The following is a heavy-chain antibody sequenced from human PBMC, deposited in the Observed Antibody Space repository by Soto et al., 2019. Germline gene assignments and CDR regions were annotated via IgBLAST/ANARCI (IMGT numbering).Heavy chain of an antibody. Sequence: PGGSLRLYCAASGFTFSSYSMNWVRQAPGKGLEWVSSISSSSSYIYYADSVKGRFTISRDNANNSLYLQMNSLRAEDTAVYYCARLRYSSSWRTNWFDPWGQGTLVTVSS. CDR3: ARLRYSSSWRTNWFDP. CDR1: GFTFSSYS. J-gene: IGHJ5*02. D-gene: IGHD6-6*01. CDR2: ISSSSSYI. V-gene: IGHV3-21*01.